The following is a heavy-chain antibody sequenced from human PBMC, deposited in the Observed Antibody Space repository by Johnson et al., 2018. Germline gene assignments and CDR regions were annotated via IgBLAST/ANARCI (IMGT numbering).Heavy chain of an antibody. CDR2: IKQDGSEK. D-gene: IGHD1/OR15-1a*01. CDR3: ARNKTFHYYYGMDV. CDR1: GFTFSSYW. J-gene: IGHJ6*02. Sequence: VQLVQSGGGLVQPGGSLRLSCAASGFTFSSYWMSWVRQAPGKGLEWVANIKQDGSEKYYVDSVKGRFTISRHNAKNSLYLQMNSLRAEDTAVYYCARNKTFHYYYGMDVWGQGTTVTVSS. V-gene: IGHV3-7*01.